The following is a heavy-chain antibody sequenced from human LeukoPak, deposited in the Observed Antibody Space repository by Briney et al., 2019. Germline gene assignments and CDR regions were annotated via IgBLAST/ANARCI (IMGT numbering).Heavy chain of an antibody. J-gene: IGHJ4*02. V-gene: IGHV4-31*03. Sequence: SEILSFTCTISVGSIRSGGYYWSWIPQHPRMVLDWIGYIYYSGSTYYNPSLKSRVTISVDTSKNQFSLKLSSVTAADTAVYYCARETAMAYYFDYWGQGTLVTVSS. D-gene: IGHD5-18*01. CDR3: ARETAMAYYFDY. CDR2: IYYSGST. CDR1: VGSIRSGGYY.